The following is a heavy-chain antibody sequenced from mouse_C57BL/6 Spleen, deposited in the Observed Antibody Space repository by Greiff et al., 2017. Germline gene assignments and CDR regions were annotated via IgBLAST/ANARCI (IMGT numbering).Heavy chain of an antibody. CDR1: GYTFTSYD. V-gene: IGHV1-85*01. Sequence: VQLQQSGPELVKPGASVKLSCKASGYTFTSYDINWVKQRPGQGLEWIGWIYPRDGSTKYNEKFKGKATLTVDTSSSTAYMELHSLTAEDSAVYFCARRGYYDGYPWFAYWGQGTLVTVSA. CDR2: IYPRDGST. CDR3: ARRGYYDGYPWFAY. D-gene: IGHD2-3*01. J-gene: IGHJ3*01.